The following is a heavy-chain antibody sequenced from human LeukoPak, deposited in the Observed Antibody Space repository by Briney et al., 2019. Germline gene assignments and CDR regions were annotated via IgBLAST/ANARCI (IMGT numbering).Heavy chain of an antibody. CDR2: VNPNSGGT. CDR1: GGTFSSYA. V-gene: IGHV1-2*02. J-gene: IGHJ3*02. D-gene: IGHD5-18*01. Sequence: GASVKVSCKASGGTFSSYAISWVRQAPGQGLEWMGWVNPNSGGTNYAQKFQGRVTMTRDTSISTAYMELSRLRSDDTAVYYCAREVRGYSYGHDAFDIWGQGTMVTVSS. CDR3: AREVRGYSYGHDAFDI.